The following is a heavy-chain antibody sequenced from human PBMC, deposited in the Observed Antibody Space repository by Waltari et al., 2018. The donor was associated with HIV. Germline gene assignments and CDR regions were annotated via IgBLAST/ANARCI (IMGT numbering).Heavy chain of an antibody. D-gene: IGHD5-12*01. Sequence: EVHLVESGGGLVKPGGSLRLSCAASVFAFSSDSMNWVRQAPGKGLEWVSSISSTISSTSYADSVKGRFTISRDNAKNSLYLQMNSLRAEDTAVYYCVRVEFGGYAYGYWGQGTLVTVSS. CDR1: VFAFSSDS. CDR3: VRVEFGGYAYGY. CDR2: ISSTISST. J-gene: IGHJ4*02. V-gene: IGHV3-21*01.